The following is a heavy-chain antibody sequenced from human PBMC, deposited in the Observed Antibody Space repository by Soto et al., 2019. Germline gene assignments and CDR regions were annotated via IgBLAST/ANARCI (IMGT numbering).Heavy chain of an antibody. V-gene: IGHV3-23*01. CDR1: GLTFSGYG. D-gene: IGHD4-4*01. CDR2: ISGSGSTT. Sequence: EVQLLESGGGLVQPGGSLRLSCAASGLTFSGYGMSWVRQAPGTGLEWVSAISGSGSTTYYADSVKGRFTISRDYSKNNLFLQMNSLRAEDTAVYYCVTRSRGLQASPPRLDSWGQGTLVTVSS. J-gene: IGHJ4*02. CDR3: VTRSRGLQASPPRLDS.